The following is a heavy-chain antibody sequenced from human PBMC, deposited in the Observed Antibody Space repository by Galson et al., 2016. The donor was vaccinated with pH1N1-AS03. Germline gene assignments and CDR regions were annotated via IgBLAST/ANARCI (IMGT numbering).Heavy chain of an antibody. V-gene: IGHV1-69*06. Sequence: SVKVSCKASGGTITAFSFSWVRQAPGQGLEWLGGIIPMSGTTVYTQSFRDRVTIPADKPATAVFMGMRSLKSEDPAVYYCAPSQECSRPSRSLRIYYYPMDVWGHGTTVTVSS. CDR3: APSQECSRPSRSLRIYYYPMDV. D-gene: IGHD2-2*01. CDR1: GGTITAFS. J-gene: IGHJ6*02. CDR2: IIPMSGTT.